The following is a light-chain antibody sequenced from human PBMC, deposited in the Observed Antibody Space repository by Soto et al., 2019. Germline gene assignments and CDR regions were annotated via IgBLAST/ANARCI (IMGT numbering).Light chain of an antibody. J-gene: IGKJ1*01. V-gene: IGKV1-5*03. CDR1: KGISND. Sequence: IHLALSTSSLSASLVDRVTVSCRASKGISNDLGWYQQKPGKAPKLLIYKASTRKSGIPSRFSGSGSGTKFTLTIASLQPDDFATYYCQQYDTFSGTFGPGTKVDI. CDR3: QQYDTFSGT. CDR2: KAS.